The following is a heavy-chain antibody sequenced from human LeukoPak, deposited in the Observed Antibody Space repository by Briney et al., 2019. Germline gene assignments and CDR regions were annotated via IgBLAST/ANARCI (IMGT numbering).Heavy chain of an antibody. CDR2: INPSGGST. Sequence: ASVKVSCKASGYTFTSYYMHWVRQAPGQGLEWMGIINPSGGSTSYAQKFQGRVTMTRDMSTSTVYMELSSLRSDDTAVYYCARERHYYGSGSYYEGFDYWGQGTLVTVSS. CDR3: ARERHYYGSGSYYEGFDY. CDR1: GYTFTSYY. J-gene: IGHJ4*02. V-gene: IGHV1-46*01. D-gene: IGHD3-10*01.